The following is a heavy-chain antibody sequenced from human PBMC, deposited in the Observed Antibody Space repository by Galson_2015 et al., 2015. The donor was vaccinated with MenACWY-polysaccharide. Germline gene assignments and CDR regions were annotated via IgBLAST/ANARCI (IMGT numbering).Heavy chain of an antibody. J-gene: IGHJ6*02. Sequence: SLSLSYAACGFTFSSLSMNWVRQAPGKGLEWVSSIRSSSSYIYYADSVRGRFTISRDNAKTSLHLQMNSQKADDAAVYYCARSVAAPAFSCCYYGMDVWGQGTTVTVSS. CDR3: ARSVAAPAFSCCYYGMDV. V-gene: IGHV3-21*01. D-gene: IGHD6-19*01. CDR1: GFTFSSLS. CDR2: IRSSSSYI.